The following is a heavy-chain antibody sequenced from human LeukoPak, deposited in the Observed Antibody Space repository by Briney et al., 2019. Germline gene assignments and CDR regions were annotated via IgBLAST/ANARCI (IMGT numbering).Heavy chain of an antibody. CDR2: IYSDGST. V-gene: IGHV3-53*01. CDR1: GFSFSDFY. D-gene: IGHD3/OR15-3a*01. CDR3: ASGTLWTGYWYYYMDV. J-gene: IGHJ6*03. Sequence: PGGSLRLSCAASGFSFSDFYMSWIRQAPGKGLEWVSVIYSDGSTYYADSVKGRFTISRDNSKNTLYLQMDSLRAEDTAVYYCASGTLWTGYWYYYMDVWGKGTTVTVSS.